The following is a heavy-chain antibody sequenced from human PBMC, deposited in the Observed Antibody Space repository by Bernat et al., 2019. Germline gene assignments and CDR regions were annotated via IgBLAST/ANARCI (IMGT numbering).Heavy chain of an antibody. CDR2: ISYDGSNK. CDR3: AGGGEGELRSPYYYVMDV. V-gene: IGHV3-30*14. CDR1: GFTFSSYA. D-gene: IGHD1-26*01. Sequence: QVQLVESGGGVVQPGRSLRLSCAASGFTFSSYAMHWVRQAPGKGLEWVAVISYDGSNKYYADSVKGRFTISRDDSKNTLYLQMNSLRAEDTAVYYCAGGGEGELRSPYYYVMDVWGQGTTVTVSS. J-gene: IGHJ6*02.